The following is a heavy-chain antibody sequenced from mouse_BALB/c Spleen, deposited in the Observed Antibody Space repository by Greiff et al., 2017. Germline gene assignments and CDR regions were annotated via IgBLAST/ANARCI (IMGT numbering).Heavy chain of an antibody. Sequence: EVMLVESGVGLVKPGGSLKLSCAASGFAFSSYDMSWVRQTPEKRLEWVAYISSGGGSTYYPDTVKGRFTISRDNAKNTLYLQMSSLKSEDTAMYYCARRLYGSYWYFDVWGAGTTVTVSS. CDR1: GFAFSSYD. J-gene: IGHJ1*01. V-gene: IGHV5-12-1*01. CDR3: ARRLYGSYWYFDV. CDR2: ISSGGGST. D-gene: IGHD1-1*01.